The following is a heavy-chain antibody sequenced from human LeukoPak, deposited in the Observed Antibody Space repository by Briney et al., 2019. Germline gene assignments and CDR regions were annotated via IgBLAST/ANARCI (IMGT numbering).Heavy chain of an antibody. V-gene: IGHV3-30*18. CDR2: ISYDGNGK. CDR3: AKELWFGTFDY. J-gene: IGHJ4*02. D-gene: IGHD3-10*01. CDR1: GFTFSTFG. Sequence: GRSLRLSCAASGFTFSTFGMHWVRQAPGKGLEWVAVISYDGNGKFYADSVKGRFTISRDNSKNTVFLQMNSLRAEDTAVYYCAKELWFGTFDYWGQGTLVTVSS.